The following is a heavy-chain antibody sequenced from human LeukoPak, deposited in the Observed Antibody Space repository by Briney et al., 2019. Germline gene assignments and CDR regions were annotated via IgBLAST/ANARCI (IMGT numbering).Heavy chain of an antibody. Sequence: PGGSLRLSCAASGFTFSVYAMSWVRQAPGKGLEGVSAIRGSGGNTYYADSVKGRFTISRDNSKNTLYLQMNSLRADDTAAYYCAKLLNDYGDYYFDSWGQGTLVTVSS. V-gene: IGHV3-23*01. J-gene: IGHJ4*02. CDR3: AKLLNDYGDYYFDS. D-gene: IGHD4-17*01. CDR1: GFTFSVYA. CDR2: IRGSGGNT.